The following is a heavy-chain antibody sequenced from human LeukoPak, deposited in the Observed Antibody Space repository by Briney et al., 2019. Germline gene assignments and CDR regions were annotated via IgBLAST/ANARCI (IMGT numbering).Heavy chain of an antibody. D-gene: IGHD3-9*01. Sequence: GGSLRLSCAASGFTFSSYGMHWVRQAPGKGLEWVAVIWYDGSNKYYADSVKGRFTISRDNSKNTLYLQMNSLRAEDTAVYYCARDGAFDWLSYYWGQGTLVTVSS. CDR1: GFTFSSYG. CDR3: ARDGAFDWLSYY. CDR2: IWYDGSNK. V-gene: IGHV3-33*01. J-gene: IGHJ4*02.